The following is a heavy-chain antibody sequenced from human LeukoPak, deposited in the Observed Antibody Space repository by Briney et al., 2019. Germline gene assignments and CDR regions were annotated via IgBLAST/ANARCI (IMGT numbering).Heavy chain of an antibody. CDR2: ISAYNGNT. CDR1: GYTFTSYG. D-gene: IGHD5-24*01. CDR3: ARHLWEGMATQGPNDY. V-gene: IGHV1-18*01. Sequence: ASVKVSCKASGYTFTSYGISWVRQAPGQGLEWMGWISAYNGNTNYAQKLQGRVTISADKSISTAYLQWSSLKASDTAMYYCARHLWEGMATQGPNDYWGQGTLVTVSS. J-gene: IGHJ4*02.